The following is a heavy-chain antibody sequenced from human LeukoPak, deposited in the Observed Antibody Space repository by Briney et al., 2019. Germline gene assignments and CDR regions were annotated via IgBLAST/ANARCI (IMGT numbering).Heavy chain of an antibody. CDR3: ARDWVTGTPSVY. V-gene: IGHV1-46*01. J-gene: IGHJ4*02. D-gene: IGHD1-20*01. CDR2: INPSGGST. CDR1: GYTFTSYY. Sequence: ASVKVSCKASGYTFTSYYMHWVRQAPGQGLEWMGIINPSGGSTSYAQKFQGRVTMTRDTSTSTVYMELSRLSSDDTAVYYCARDWVTGTPSVYWGQGTLVTVSS.